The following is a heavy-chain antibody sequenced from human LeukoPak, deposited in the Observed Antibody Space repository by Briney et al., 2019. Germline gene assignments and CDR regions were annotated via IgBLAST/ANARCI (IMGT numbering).Heavy chain of an antibody. Sequence: GSVNVSCVASRYTFTSYYMHWVRQAPGQGLEWVGIINPSGGSTSYAQKFQGRVTMSRDTSTSTVYMELSRLRSEDTAVYYCARGRPYRGSYYGGREIDYWGQGTLVTVSS. CDR1: RYTFTSYY. J-gene: IGHJ4*02. D-gene: IGHD1-26*01. CDR3: ARGRPYRGSYYGGREIDY. CDR2: INPSGGST. V-gene: IGHV1-46*01.